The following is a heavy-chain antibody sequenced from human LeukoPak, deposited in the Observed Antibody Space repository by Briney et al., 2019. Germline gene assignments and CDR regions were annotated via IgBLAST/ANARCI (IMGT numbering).Heavy chain of an antibody. CDR1: GGSISSGSYY. Sequence: SETLSLTCTVSGGSISSGSYYWSWIRQPAGKGLEWIGRIYTSGSTNYNPSLKSRVTISVDTSKNQFSLKLSSVTAADTAVYYCAREDTPYYMDVWGKGTTVTVSS. CDR2: IYTSGST. J-gene: IGHJ6*03. D-gene: IGHD5-18*01. V-gene: IGHV4-61*02. CDR3: AREDTPYYMDV.